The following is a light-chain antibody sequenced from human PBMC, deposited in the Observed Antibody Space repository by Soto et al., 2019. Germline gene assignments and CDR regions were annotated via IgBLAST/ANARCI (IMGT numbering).Light chain of an antibody. CDR1: SSDVGGYNY. Sequence: SVLTKPAYVNGSPGQSITISCTGTSSDVGGYNYVSWYQQHPGKAPKLMIYDVSNRPSGVSNRFSGSKSGNTASLTISGLQAEDEADYYCSSYTSSSTPFYVFGTGTKVTVL. CDR2: DVS. CDR3: SSYTSSSTPFYV. J-gene: IGLJ1*01. V-gene: IGLV2-14*01.